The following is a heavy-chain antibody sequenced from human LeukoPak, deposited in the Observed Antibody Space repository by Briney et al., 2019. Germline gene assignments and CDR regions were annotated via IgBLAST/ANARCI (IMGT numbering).Heavy chain of an antibody. CDR2: IYYSGST. V-gene: IGHV4-31*03. D-gene: IGHD1-7*01. CDR1: GGSISSGDYY. CDR3: ARESWNYYFDY. J-gene: IGHJ4*02. Sequence: PSETLSLTCTVSGGSISSGDYYWSWIRQHPGKGLEWIGYIYYSGSTYYNPSLKSRVTISVDTSKNQFSLKLSSVTAADTAVYYCARESWNYYFDYWGQGTLVTVSS.